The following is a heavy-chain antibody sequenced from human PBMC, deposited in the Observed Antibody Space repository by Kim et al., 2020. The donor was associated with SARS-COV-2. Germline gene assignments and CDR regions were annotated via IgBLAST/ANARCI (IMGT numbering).Heavy chain of an antibody. J-gene: IGHJ6*02. V-gene: IGHV4-59*13. CDR3: ARDGGGPELGGRNYYGMDV. CDR1: GGSISSYY. CDR2: IYYSGST. Sequence: SETLSLTCTVSGGSISSYYWSWIRQPPGKGLEWIGYIYYSGSTNYNPSLKSRVTISVDTSKNQFSLKLSSVTAADTAVYYCARDGGGPELGGRNYYGMDVWGQGTTVTVSS. D-gene: IGHD3-16*01.